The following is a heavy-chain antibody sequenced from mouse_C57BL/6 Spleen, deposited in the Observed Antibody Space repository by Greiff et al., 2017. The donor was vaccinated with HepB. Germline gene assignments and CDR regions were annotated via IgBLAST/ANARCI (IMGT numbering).Heavy chain of an antibody. CDR1: GYTFTSYW. Sequence: QVQLQQPGAELVQPGASVKMSCKASGYTFTSYWITWVKQRPGQGLEWIGDIYPGGGSTNYTEKFKSKATLTVDTSSSTAYMQLSSLTSEDSAVYYWAAQATWAWFAYWGQGTLVTVSA. J-gene: IGHJ3*01. D-gene: IGHD3-2*02. CDR3: AAQATWAWFAY. CDR2: IYPGGGST. V-gene: IGHV1-55*01.